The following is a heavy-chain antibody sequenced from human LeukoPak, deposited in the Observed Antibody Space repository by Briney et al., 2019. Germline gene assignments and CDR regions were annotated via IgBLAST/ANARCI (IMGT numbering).Heavy chain of an antibody. CDR1: GFTFSSYG. Sequence: GGSLRLSCAASGFTFSSYGMSWVRQAPGKGLEWVSATSGSGGSTYYADSVKGRFTISRDNSKNTLYLQMNSLRAEDTAVYYCARYCSGGSCYSGLDYWGQGTLVTVSS. V-gene: IGHV3-23*01. CDR2: TSGSGGST. J-gene: IGHJ4*02. D-gene: IGHD2-15*01. CDR3: ARYCSGGSCYSGLDY.